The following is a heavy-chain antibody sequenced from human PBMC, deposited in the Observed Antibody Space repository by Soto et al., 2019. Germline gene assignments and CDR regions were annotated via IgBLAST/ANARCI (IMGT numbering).Heavy chain of an antibody. CDR2: INPNSGGT. D-gene: IGHD3-22*01. CDR1: GYTFTGYY. V-gene: IGHV1-2*04. Sequence: ASVKVSCKASGYTFTGYYMHWVRQAPGQGLEWMGWINPNSGGTNYAQNFQGWVTMTRDTSISTAYMELSRLRSDDTAVYYCARGPQIIDYYDSSGYPFDYWGQGTLVTVSS. J-gene: IGHJ4*02. CDR3: ARGPQIIDYYDSSGYPFDY.